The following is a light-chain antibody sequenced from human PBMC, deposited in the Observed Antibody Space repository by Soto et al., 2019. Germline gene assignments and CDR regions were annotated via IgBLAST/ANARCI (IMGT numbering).Light chain of an antibody. J-gene: IGKJ2*01. CDR1: QSVSSY. V-gene: IGKV3-11*01. Sequence: EIVLTQSPATLSLSPGERATLSCRASQSVSSYLAWYQQKPGQAPRLLIYDASNRATGIPARFSGSGSGTDFNLTISSLEPEDFAVYYCQQRSNWPPTFGQGNKLEIK. CDR2: DAS. CDR3: QQRSNWPPT.